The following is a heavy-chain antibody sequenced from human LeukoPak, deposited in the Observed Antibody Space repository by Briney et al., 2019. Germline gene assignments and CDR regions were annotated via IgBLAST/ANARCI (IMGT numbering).Heavy chain of an antibody. CDR2: ISSSSSYI. V-gene: IGHV3-21*01. Sequence: PGGSLRLSCAASGFTFSSYSMNWVRQAPGKGLEWVSSISSSSSYIYYADSVKGRFTISRDNAKNSLYLQMNSLRAEDTAVYYCTGMVVTPGAFDIWGQGTMVTVSS. J-gene: IGHJ3*02. D-gene: IGHD4-23*01. CDR1: GFTFSSYS. CDR3: TGMVVTPGAFDI.